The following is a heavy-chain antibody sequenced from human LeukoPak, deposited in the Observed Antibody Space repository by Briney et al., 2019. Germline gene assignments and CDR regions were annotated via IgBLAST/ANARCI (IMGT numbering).Heavy chain of an antibody. CDR2: IYNSGST. D-gene: IGHD6-19*01. CDR1: GGSISAYY. V-gene: IGHV4-59*12. J-gene: IGHJ4*02. Sequence: SETLSLTCTVSGGSISAYYWSWIRQPPGKGLEWIGYIYNSGSTNYNPSLKSRVTISVDTSKSQFSLKLSSVTAADTAVYYCARGPRPYSSGWYVYWGQGTLVTVSS. CDR3: ARGPRPYSSGWYVY.